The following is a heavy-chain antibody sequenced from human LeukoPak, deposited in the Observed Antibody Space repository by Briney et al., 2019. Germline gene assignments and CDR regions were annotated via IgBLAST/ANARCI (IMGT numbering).Heavy chain of an antibody. Sequence: PSETLSLTCAVYGGSFSGYYWSWIRQPPGKGLEWIGEINHSGSTNDNPSLKSRVTISVDTSKNQFSLKLSSVTAAETAVYYCARHAGGYCSSTSCYRTLYNWFDPWGQGTLVTVSS. CDR3: ARHAGGYCSSTSCYRTLYNWFDP. J-gene: IGHJ5*02. CDR2: INHSGST. CDR1: GGSFSGYY. D-gene: IGHD2-2*02. V-gene: IGHV4-34*01.